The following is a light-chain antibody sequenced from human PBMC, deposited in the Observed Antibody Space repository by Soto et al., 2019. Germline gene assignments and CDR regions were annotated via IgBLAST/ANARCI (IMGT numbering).Light chain of an antibody. V-gene: IGKV1-5*01. Sequence: DIQMTQSPSTLSASVGDRVTNTCRASQSISRWLAWSQQKPGKAPNLLIYGASSLESGVPSRFSGSGSGTEFTLTISSLQPDDFATYYCQQYNSYPITFGQGTRLEIK. CDR2: GAS. CDR3: QQYNSYPIT. J-gene: IGKJ5*01. CDR1: QSISRW.